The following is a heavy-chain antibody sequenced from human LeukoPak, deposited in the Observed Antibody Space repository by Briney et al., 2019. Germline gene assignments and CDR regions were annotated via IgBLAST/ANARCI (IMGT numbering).Heavy chain of an antibody. CDR1: GFTFSSYS. CDR2: ISSSSSYI. CDR3: ARDRDNYDFWSGPIDY. D-gene: IGHD3-3*01. Sequence: GGSLRLSCAASGFTFSSYSMNWVRQAPGKGLEWVSSISSSSSYIYYADSVKGRFTISRDKAKNSLYLQMNSLRAEDTAVYYCARDRDNYDFWSGPIDYWGQGTLVTVSS. V-gene: IGHV3-21*01. J-gene: IGHJ4*02.